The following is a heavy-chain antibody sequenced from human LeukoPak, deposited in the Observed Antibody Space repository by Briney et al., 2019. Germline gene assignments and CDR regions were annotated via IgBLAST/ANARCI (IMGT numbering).Heavy chain of an antibody. J-gene: IGHJ5*02. CDR2: FDPEDGET. D-gene: IGHD2-2*02. CDR1: GYTLTELS. CDR3: ATLVVPAAIEMDWFDP. V-gene: IGHV1-24*01. Sequence: ASVKVSCKVSGYTLTELSMHWVRQAPGKGLEWMGGFDPEDGETIYAQKFQGRVTMTEDTSTDTAYMELSSLRSEDTAVHYCATLVVPAAIEMDWFDPWGQGTLVTVSS.